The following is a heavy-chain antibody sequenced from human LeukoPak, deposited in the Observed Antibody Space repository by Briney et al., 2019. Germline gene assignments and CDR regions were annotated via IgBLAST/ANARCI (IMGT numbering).Heavy chain of an antibody. Sequence: GESLQISSKGSGYSFTSYWIGWVRQMPGKGLEWMGIIYPGDSDTRYSPSFQGQVTISADKSITTAYLQLSSLKASDTAMYYCARRYSGSSFSDYWGQGTLVTVSS. CDR1: GYSFTSYW. CDR3: ARRYSGSSFSDY. J-gene: IGHJ4*02. D-gene: IGHD1-26*01. V-gene: IGHV5-51*01. CDR2: IYPGDSDT.